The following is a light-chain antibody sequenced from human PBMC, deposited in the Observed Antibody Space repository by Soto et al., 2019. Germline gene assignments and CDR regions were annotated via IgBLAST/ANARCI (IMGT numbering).Light chain of an antibody. J-gene: IGLJ2*01. Sequence: QSALTQPGSVSGSPGQSITIYCTGTSSDVGGYNYVSWYQQHPGKAPKLMIYEVSSRPSGVSNRFSGSKSGNTASLTISGLQAEDESDYYCSSYTSSSTPVVFGGGTKLTVL. CDR2: EVS. CDR1: SSDVGGYNY. CDR3: SSYTSSSTPVV. V-gene: IGLV2-14*01.